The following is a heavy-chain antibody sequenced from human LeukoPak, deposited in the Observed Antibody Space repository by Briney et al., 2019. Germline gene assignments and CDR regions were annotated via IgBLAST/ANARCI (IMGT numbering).Heavy chain of an antibody. CDR2: IYAGETI. CDR1: GFSVTNNY. Sequence: PGGSLRLSCVVSGFSVTNNYVSWVRQAPGKGLEWVSVIYAGETIKYADSVKGRFTISRDNSKNTVYLQMNSLRAEDTALYYCATIGTGDYREDSWGQGTLVTVSS. V-gene: IGHV3-66*01. CDR3: ATIGTGDYREDS. J-gene: IGHJ4*02. D-gene: IGHD3/OR15-3a*01.